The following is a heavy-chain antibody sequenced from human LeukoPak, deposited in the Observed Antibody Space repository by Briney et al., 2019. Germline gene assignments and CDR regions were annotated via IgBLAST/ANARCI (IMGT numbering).Heavy chain of an antibody. J-gene: IGHJ3*02. Sequence: SETLSLTCAVYGGSFSGYYWSWIRQPPGKGLEWIGEINHSGSTNYNPSLKSRVTISVDTSKNQFSLKLSSVTAADTAVYYCAKATSIYCGGDCYERDAFDIWGQETMVTVSS. D-gene: IGHD2-21*02. CDR1: GGSFSGYY. V-gene: IGHV4-34*01. CDR2: INHSGST. CDR3: AKATSIYCGGDCYERDAFDI.